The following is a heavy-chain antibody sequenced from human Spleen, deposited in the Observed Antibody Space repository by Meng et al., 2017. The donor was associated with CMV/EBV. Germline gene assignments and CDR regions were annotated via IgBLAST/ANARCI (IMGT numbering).Heavy chain of an antibody. V-gene: IGHV3-23*01. J-gene: IGHJ4*02. CDR1: FTFGSYA. CDR2: ISGSGGST. Sequence: FTFGSYAMSWVRQAPGKGLEWVSAISGSGGSTYYADSVKGRFTISRDNSNNTLYLQMNSLRAEDTAVYYCAKMGGYCSSTTCYALDYWGQGTLVTVSS. D-gene: IGHD2-2*01. CDR3: AKMGGYCSSTTCYALDY.